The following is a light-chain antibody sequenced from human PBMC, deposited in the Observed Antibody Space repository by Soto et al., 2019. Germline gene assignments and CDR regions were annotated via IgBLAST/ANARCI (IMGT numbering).Light chain of an antibody. V-gene: IGLV2-14*01. CDR2: DVT. J-gene: IGLJ1*01. CDR1: SSDVGGYNY. Sequence: QSVLTQPASVSGSPGQSITISCTGTSSDVGGYNYVSWYQQHPGKAPKLIIYDVTNQPSGVSSRFSGSKYGNTASLTISGLQVEDEADYYCSSYTSSSTYVFGTGTKVTVL. CDR3: SSYTSSSTYV.